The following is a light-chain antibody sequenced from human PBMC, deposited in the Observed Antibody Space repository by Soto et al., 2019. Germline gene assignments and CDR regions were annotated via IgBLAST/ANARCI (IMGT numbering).Light chain of an antibody. Sequence: QSVLTQPPSVSGAPGQRVTISCTGTSSNIGAGYDVYWYQQLPGTAPKLLISGNNNRPSGVPDRFSGSRSGTAASLDITGLQAEDEADYYCQSYDSSLRGSNVFGTGTKVTVL. CDR2: GNN. CDR1: SSNIGAGYD. CDR3: QSYDSSLRGSNV. J-gene: IGLJ1*01. V-gene: IGLV1-40*01.